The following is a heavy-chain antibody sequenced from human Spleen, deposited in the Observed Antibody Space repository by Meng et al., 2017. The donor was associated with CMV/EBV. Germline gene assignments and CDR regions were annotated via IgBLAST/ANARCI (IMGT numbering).Heavy chain of an antibody. D-gene: IGHD2-2*01. CDR3: AKLSDLVVPAAHFDY. CDR1: GFTFSDYY. CDR2: ISSSGSTI. J-gene: IGHJ4*02. V-gene: IGHV3-11*01. Sequence: GESLKISCAASGFTFSDYYMSWIRQAPGKGLEWVSYISSSGSTIYYADSVKGRFTISRDNAKNTLYLQMNSLRAEDTAVYYCAKLSDLVVPAAHFDYWGQGTLVTVSS.